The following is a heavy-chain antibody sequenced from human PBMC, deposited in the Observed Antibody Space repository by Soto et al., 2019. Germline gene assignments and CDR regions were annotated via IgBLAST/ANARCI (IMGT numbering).Heavy chain of an antibody. D-gene: IGHD3-22*01. Sequence: GGSLRLSCEASGFIFSIYVMSWVRQAPGKGLEWVSGISASGASTYYADSVKGRFTISRDNSKNMLFLQMNSLKPEDSAVYYCAKILQAAVVTSQIDYWGQGDLVTVSS. J-gene: IGHJ4*02. CDR3: AKILQAAVVTSQIDY. CDR2: ISASGAST. V-gene: IGHV3-23*01. CDR1: GFIFSIYV.